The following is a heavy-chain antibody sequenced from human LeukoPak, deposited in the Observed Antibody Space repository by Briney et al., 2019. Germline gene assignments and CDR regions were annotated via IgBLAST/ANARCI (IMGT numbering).Heavy chain of an antibody. V-gene: IGHV3-30*04. CDR2: ISYDGRNK. CDR3: AREVEQVAIN. CDR1: GFTFSSYA. J-gene: IGHJ4*02. D-gene: IGHD2-2*02. Sequence: GGSLRLSCAASGFTFSSYAMHWVRQAPGKGMEWVAVISYDGRNKYYADSVKGRFTISRDNSKNTLYLQMNSLRVDDTAVYYCAREVEQVAINWGQGTLVTVSS.